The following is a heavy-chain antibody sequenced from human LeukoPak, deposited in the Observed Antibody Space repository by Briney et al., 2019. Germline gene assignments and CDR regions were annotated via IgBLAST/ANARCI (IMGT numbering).Heavy chain of an antibody. CDR3: ARGTAYHYYNMDV. V-gene: IGHV3-48*03. Sequence: GGSLRLSCAASGFTFRSYEVNWVRQAPGKGLEWVSYISGSGTTKYYADSVKGRFTISRDNAKNSLYLQMISLRAGDTAVYYCARGTAYHYYNMDVWGQGTTVTVSS. CDR1: GFTFRSYE. J-gene: IGHJ6*02. D-gene: IGHD2-2*01. CDR2: ISGSGTTK.